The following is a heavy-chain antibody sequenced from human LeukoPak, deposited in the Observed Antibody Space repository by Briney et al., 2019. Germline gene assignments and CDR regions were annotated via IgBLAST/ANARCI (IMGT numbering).Heavy chain of an antibody. D-gene: IGHD6-6*01. J-gene: IGHJ4*02. CDR2: ISGSGGST. CDR3: AKDLQKYSSSGFDY. Sequence: GGSLRFSCVASGFTFSSYAMSWVRQAPGKGLEWVSAISGSGGSTYYADSVKGRFTISRDNSKNTLYLQMNSLRAEDTAVYYCAKDLQKYSSSGFDYWGQGTLVTVPS. CDR1: GFTFSSYA. V-gene: IGHV3-23*01.